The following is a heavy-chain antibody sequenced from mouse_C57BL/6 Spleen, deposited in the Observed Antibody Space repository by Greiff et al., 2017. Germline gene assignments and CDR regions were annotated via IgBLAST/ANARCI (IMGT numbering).Heavy chain of an antibody. CDR3: ARPTVQYYFDY. J-gene: IGHJ2*01. CDR2: ISGGGGNT. CDR1: GYTFSSYT. V-gene: IGHV5-9*04. D-gene: IGHD3-2*02. Sequence: EVKVVESGGGLVKPGGSLKLSCAASGYTFSSYTMSWVRQTPEKRLEWVATISGGGGNTYYPDIVKGRFTIARNNARNTLYLQMSSLRSEDTAVYYGARPTVQYYFDYWGQGTTLTVSS.